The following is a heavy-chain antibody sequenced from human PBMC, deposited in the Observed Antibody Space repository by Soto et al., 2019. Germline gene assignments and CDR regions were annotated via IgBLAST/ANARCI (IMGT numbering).Heavy chain of an antibody. CDR1: GGSISSSDW. D-gene: IGHD2-15*01. CDR3: ASLVVVAATDLSPNKYYYYGMDV. Sequence: PSETLSLTCAVSGGSISSSDWWSWVRQPPGKGLEWIGEIYHSGSTNYNPSLKSRVTISVDKSKNQFSLKLSSVTAADTAVYYCASLVVVAATDLSPNKYYYYGMDVWGQGTTVTVSS. V-gene: IGHV4-4*02. J-gene: IGHJ6*02. CDR2: IYHSGST.